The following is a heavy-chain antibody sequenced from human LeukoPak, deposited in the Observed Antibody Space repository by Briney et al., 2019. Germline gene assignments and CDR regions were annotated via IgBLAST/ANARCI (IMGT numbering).Heavy chain of an antibody. CDR1: GDSISSYY. V-gene: IGHV4-4*07. Sequence: SETLSLTCTVSGDSISSYYWSWIRQPAGKGLEWIGRIYTTGSTNYNPSLKSRVTMSVDTSKNQFSLKLSSVTAADTAIYYCTGEVVGIGVDYWGQGTLVTVSS. D-gene: IGHD7-27*01. J-gene: IGHJ4*02. CDR3: TGEVVGIGVDY. CDR2: IYTTGST.